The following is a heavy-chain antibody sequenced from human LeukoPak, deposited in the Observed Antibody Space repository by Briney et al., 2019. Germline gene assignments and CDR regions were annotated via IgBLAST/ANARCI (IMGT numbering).Heavy chain of an antibody. CDR3: ARDSNNYYDSSGSTA. D-gene: IGHD3-22*01. CDR2: IIPIFGTA. V-gene: IGHV1-69*01. CDR1: GGTFSSYA. J-gene: IGHJ4*02. Sequence: SVKVSCKASGGTFSSYAISWVRQAPGQGLEWMGGIIPIFGTANYAQKFQGRVTITADESTSTAYMELSSLRSEDTAVYYCARDSNNYYDSSGSTAWGQGTLVTVSS.